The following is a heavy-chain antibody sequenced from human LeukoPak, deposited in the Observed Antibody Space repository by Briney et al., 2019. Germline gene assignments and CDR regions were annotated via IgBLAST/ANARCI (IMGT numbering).Heavy chain of an antibody. D-gene: IGHD4-17*01. CDR3: AKASLTTVTTSYFDY. Sequence: GGSLTLSCAASGFTFSNYAIIWLRQAPGKGLEGVSGISGSGVNTYYADSVKGRFTISRDNSKNTLYLQMNSLRAEDTALYYCAKASLTTVTTSYFDYGGQGTLITVSS. CDR1: GFTFSNYA. CDR2: ISGSGVNT. V-gene: IGHV3-23*01. J-gene: IGHJ4*02.